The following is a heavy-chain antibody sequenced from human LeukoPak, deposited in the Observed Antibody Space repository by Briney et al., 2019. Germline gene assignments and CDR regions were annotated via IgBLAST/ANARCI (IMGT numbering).Heavy chain of an antibody. CDR2: ISYDGSNK. V-gene: IGHV3-30-3*01. Sequence: GGSLRLSCAASGFTLSSYAMHWVRQAPGKGLEWVAVISYDGSNKTYADSVKGRFTISRDNSKNTLYLQMNSLRAEDTALYFCARDRYYYDSSGYWGQTNYYYYYGMDVWGQGTTVTVSS. CDR3: ARDRYYYDSSGYWGQTNYYYYYGMDV. CDR1: GFTLSSYA. D-gene: IGHD3-22*01. J-gene: IGHJ6*02.